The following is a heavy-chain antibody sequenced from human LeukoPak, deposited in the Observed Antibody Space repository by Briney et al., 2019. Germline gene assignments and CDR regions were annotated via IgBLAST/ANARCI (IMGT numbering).Heavy chain of an antibody. CDR1: GGSISSYY. V-gene: IGHV4-4*07. D-gene: IGHD5-18*01. CDR2: IYTSGST. Sequence: SETLSLTCTVSGGSISSYYWSWIRQPAGKGLEWIGRIYTSGSTNYNPSLKSRVTMSVDTSKNQFSLKLSSVTAADTAVYYCARPDSGYSYGSPSAFDIWGQGTMVTVSS. J-gene: IGHJ3*02. CDR3: ARPDSGYSYGSPSAFDI.